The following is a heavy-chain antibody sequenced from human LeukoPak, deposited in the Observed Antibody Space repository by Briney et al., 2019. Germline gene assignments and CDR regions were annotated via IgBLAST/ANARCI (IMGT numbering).Heavy chain of an antibody. Sequence: PSETLSLTCTVSGGSLSGYYWSWIRQSPGTGLEWVGYIYYPGTTRYSPSLKSRVTMSVDTSENQFSLKLSSVTAADTAVYYCAKHDAVPVNRRGFDFWGQGTLVTVSS. CDR3: AKHDAVPVNRRGFDF. D-gene: IGHD2-2*01. CDR2: IYYPGTT. CDR1: GGSLSGYY. J-gene: IGHJ4*02. V-gene: IGHV4-59*08.